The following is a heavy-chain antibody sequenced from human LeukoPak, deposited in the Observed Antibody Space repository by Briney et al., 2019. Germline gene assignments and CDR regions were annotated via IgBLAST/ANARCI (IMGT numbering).Heavy chain of an antibody. Sequence: GGSLRLSCAASGLTFSSYGMHWVRQAPGKGLEWVAVIWYDGSNKYYADSVKGRFTISRDNSKNTLYLQMNSLRAEDTAVYYCARDPGNYYDYVWGSLSGLSYYYYGMDVWGQGTTVTVSS. D-gene: IGHD3-16*01. CDR1: GLTFSSYG. J-gene: IGHJ6*02. V-gene: IGHV3-33*01. CDR2: IWYDGSNK. CDR3: ARDPGNYYDYVWGSLSGLSYYYYGMDV.